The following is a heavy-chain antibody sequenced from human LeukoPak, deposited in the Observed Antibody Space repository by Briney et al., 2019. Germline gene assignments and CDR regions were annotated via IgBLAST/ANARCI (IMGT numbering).Heavy chain of an antibody. V-gene: IGHV3-33*01. D-gene: IGHD4-17*01. CDR2: IWYDGSNK. CDR1: GFTFSSYG. CDR3: ARGRNYGVLYGMDV. Sequence: PGGSLRLSCAASGFTFSSYGMHWVRQAPGKGLEWVAVIWYDGSNKYYADSVKGRFTISRDNSKNTLYLQMNSLRAEDTAVYYCARGRNYGVLYGMDVWGQGTTVTVSS. J-gene: IGHJ6*02.